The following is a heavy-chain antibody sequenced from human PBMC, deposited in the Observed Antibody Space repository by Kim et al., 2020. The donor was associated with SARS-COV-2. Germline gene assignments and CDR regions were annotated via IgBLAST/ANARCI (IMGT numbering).Heavy chain of an antibody. J-gene: IGHJ3*01. D-gene: IGHD3-3*01. Sequence: GGSLRLSCAASGFIFSGHYMTWIRQAPGKGLEWVSYISGSGGTIYYADSVKGRFTISRDNAQNSLYLQMNSLRVEDTAVYFCARGSSGHGDFWSGYYRGVFDVWGQGTVVSASP. V-gene: IGHV3-11*01. CDR1: GFIFSGHY. CDR3: ARGSSGHGDFWSGYYRGVFDV. CDR2: ISGSGGTI.